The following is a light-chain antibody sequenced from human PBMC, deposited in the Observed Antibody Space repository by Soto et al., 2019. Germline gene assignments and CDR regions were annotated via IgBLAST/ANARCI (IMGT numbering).Light chain of an antibody. CDR1: QSISSW. Sequence: DIQMTQSPSTLSASVGDRVTITCRASQSISSWLAWYQQKPGKAPKLLIYKASSLESGVPSRFSGSGSGTEFTLTISSLQPDDFANYYCQHYNSYPLTFGGGTKVEIK. J-gene: IGKJ4*01. V-gene: IGKV1-5*03. CDR2: KAS. CDR3: QHYNSYPLT.